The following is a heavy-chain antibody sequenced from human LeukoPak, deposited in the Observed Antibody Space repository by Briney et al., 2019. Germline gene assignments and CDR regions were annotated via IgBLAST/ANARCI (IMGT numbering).Heavy chain of an antibody. CDR1: GYTLTELS. D-gene: IGHD4-17*01. J-gene: IGHJ4*02. CDR3: ATPGVYGDYTYYFDY. Sequence: ASVKVSCKVSGYTLTELSMHWVRQAPGKGLEWMGGFDPEDGETIYAQKFQGRVTMTEVTSTDTAYMELSSLRSEDTAVYYCATPGVYGDYTYYFDYWGQGTLVTVSS. V-gene: IGHV1-24*01. CDR2: FDPEDGET.